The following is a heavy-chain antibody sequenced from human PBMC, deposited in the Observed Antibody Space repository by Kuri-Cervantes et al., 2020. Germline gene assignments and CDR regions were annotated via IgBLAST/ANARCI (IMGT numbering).Heavy chain of an antibody. CDR1: GFTFSSYA. Sequence: GESLKISCAASGFTFSSYAMSWVRQAPGKGLEWVAVISYDGVNKYYADSVKGRFTISRDNSKNTLYLQMNSLRAEDTAVYFCAKDKNDYGEQYFDYWGQGTLVTVSS. D-gene: IGHD4-17*01. CDR3: AKDKNDYGEQYFDY. CDR2: ISYDGVNK. V-gene: IGHV3-30*18. J-gene: IGHJ4*02.